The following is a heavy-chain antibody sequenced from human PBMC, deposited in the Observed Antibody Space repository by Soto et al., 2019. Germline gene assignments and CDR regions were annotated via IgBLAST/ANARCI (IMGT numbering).Heavy chain of an antibody. CDR2: ISYDGSNK. CDR3: ATGPRAGAFDI. CDR1: GFTFSSYG. J-gene: IGHJ3*02. Sequence: GGSLRLSCAASGFTFSSYGMHWVRQAPGKGLEWVAVISYDGSNKYYADSVKGRFTISRDNSKNTLYLQMNSLRAEDTAVYYCATGPRAGAFDIWGQGTMVTVSS. V-gene: IGHV3-30*03.